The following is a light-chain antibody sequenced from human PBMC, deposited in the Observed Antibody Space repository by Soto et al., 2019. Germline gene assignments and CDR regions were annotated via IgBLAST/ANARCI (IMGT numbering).Light chain of an antibody. CDR3: SSYTTSNTVV. CDR1: SSDIGTYDY. J-gene: IGLJ3*02. V-gene: IGLV2-14*01. Sequence: QSALTQPASVSGSPGQSITSSCTGTSSDIGTYDYVSWYQQHPGKAPKLMIYEVINRPSGISNRFSGSKSGNTASLTISGLQAEDEADYYCSSYTTSNTVVFGGGTKVTVL. CDR2: EVI.